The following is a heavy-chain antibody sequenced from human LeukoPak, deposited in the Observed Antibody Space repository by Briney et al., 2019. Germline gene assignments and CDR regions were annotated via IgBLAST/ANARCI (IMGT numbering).Heavy chain of an antibody. J-gene: IGHJ5*01. Sequence: GASLKISCTGSGYNFTTYWIGWVRQMPEKGLEWMGIIYPVDSKTRYSPSFQGQVTISADKSISTAYLQWSSLSDTDTAMYYCARHSSVAGTSGWFDSWGQGTLVTVSS. CDR3: ARHSSVAGTSGWFDS. CDR1: GYNFTTYW. D-gene: IGHD6-19*01. V-gene: IGHV5-51*01. CDR2: IYPVDSKT.